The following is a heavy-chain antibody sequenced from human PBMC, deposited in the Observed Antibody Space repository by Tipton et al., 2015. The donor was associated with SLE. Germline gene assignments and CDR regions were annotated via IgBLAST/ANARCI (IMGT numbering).Heavy chain of an antibody. CDR1: GGSFGYH. Sequence: TLSLTCAVYGGSFGYHWSWIRQSPGKGLEWIGEINDSGSTYYNPSLKSRVTISVDTPKNQFSLKLSSVTAADTAVYYCARSEYSISSGAFDIWGQGTTVIVSS. D-gene: IGHD6-6*01. J-gene: IGHJ3*02. V-gene: IGHV4-34*01. CDR3: ARSEYSISSGAFDI. CDR2: INDSGST.